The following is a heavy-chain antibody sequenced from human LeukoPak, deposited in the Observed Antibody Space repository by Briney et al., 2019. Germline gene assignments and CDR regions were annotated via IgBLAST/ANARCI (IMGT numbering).Heavy chain of an antibody. CDR1: GGSITAYY. J-gene: IGHJ4*02. Sequence: SETLSLTCTVSGGSITAYYWRWIRQPPGKGLEWIGYIFYTGNTNYNPSLTSRVTISVDASKNHFSLQLSSVTAADTAVYYCARVFRRDGYFDYWGQGTLVTVSS. V-gene: IGHV4-59*01. CDR2: IFYTGNT. D-gene: IGHD5-24*01. CDR3: ARVFRRDGYFDY.